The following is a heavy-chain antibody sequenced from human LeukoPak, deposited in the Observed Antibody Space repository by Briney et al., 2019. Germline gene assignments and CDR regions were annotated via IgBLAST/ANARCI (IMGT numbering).Heavy chain of an antibody. V-gene: IGHV3-74*01. CDR3: ARGTGGLDR. CDR2: VNNDGRET. D-gene: IGHD3/OR15-3a*01. CDR1: GFIFISYW. J-gene: IGHJ5*02. Sequence: GSLHLSWTASGFIFISYWMHWARPAPGKGLVLGYYVNNDGRETAHAHSVKGRFTISRDNARNTVFLQMNSLRADDTAVYYCARGTGGLDRGGQGTLVTVSS.